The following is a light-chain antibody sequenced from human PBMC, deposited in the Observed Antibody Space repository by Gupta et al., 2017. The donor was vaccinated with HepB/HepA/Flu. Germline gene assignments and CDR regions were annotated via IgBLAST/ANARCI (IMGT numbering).Light chain of an antibody. CDR3: SSYTSSSTFV. CDR1: SSDVGSYNR. V-gene: IGLV2-18*02. CDR2: EVS. Sequence: QSALTQPPSVSGSPGQSVTISCTGTSSDVGSYNRVSWYQQPPGTAPKLMIYEVSKRPAGVPDRFSGSKSGNTASLTISGLQAEDEADYYCSSYTSSSTFVFGTGTTVTVL. J-gene: IGLJ1*01.